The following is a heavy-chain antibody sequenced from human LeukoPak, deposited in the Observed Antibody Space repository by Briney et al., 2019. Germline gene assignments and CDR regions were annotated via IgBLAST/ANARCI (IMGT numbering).Heavy chain of an antibody. CDR3: ARTYYYDSSGYYGDAFDI. D-gene: IGHD3-22*01. CDR2: ISWNSGSI. J-gene: IGHJ3*02. V-gene: IGHV3-9*01. Sequence: PGRSLRLSCAASGFTFDDYAMHWVRQAPGKGLEWVSGISWNSGSIGYADSVKGRFTISRDNAKNSLYLQMNSLRAEDTAVYYCARTYYYDSSGYYGDAFDIWGQGTMVTVSS. CDR1: GFTFDDYA.